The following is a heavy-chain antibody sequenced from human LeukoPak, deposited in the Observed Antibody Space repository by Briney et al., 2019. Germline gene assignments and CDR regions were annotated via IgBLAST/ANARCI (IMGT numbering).Heavy chain of an antibody. D-gene: IGHD3-10*01. CDR3: ARYYYGSGTYQEFDY. CDR1: GGSISSHY. V-gene: IGHV4-59*11. Sequence: RTSETLSLTCTVSGGSISSHYWNWIRQPPGKGLEWIGYIYYSGSTKYNPSLKSRVTISVDTSKNQFSLKLSSVTAADTAVYYCARYYYGSGTYQEFDYWGQGTLVTVSS. J-gene: IGHJ4*02. CDR2: IYYSGST.